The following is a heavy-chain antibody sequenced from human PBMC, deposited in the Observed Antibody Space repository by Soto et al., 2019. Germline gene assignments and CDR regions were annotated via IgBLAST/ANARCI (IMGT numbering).Heavy chain of an antibody. Sequence: GASVKVSCKASGYTFTGYYMHWVRQAPGQGLEWMGWINPNSGGTNYAQKFQGRVTMTRDTSISTAYMELSRLRSDDAAVYYCARGYSSYIWWFDPWGQGTLVTVSS. V-gene: IGHV1-2*02. CDR3: ARGYSSYIWWFDP. CDR2: INPNSGGT. D-gene: IGHD6-13*01. J-gene: IGHJ5*02. CDR1: GYTFTGYY.